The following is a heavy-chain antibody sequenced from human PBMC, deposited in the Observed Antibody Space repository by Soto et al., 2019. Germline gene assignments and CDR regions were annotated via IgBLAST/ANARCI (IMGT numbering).Heavy chain of an antibody. CDR1: GFPFSSYD. CDR2: ISKDGTNK. J-gene: IGHJ6*02. Sequence: QVQLVESGGGVVQPGKSLRLSCAASGFPFSSYDLHWVRQAPGKGLEWVALISKDGTNKYFADSVKDRFTISRDNSKDTLNLQMNSLRPEDTAVYYCARVFFQPHGMDVWGQGTTVIVSS. CDR3: ARVFFQPHGMDV. D-gene: IGHD2-2*01. V-gene: IGHV3-30-3*01.